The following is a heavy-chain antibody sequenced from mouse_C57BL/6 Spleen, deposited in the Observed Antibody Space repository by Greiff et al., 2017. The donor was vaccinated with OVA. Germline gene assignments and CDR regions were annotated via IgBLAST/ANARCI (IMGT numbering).Heavy chain of an antibody. D-gene: IGHD2-2*01. J-gene: IGHJ3*01. V-gene: IGHV1-63*01. CDR1: GYTFTNYW. Sequence: QVQLQQSGAELVRPGTSVKMSCKASGYTFTNYWIGWAKQRPGHGLEWIGDIYPGGGYTNYTEKFKGRATLTADKSSSTAYMQFSSLTSEDSAFYYCARMWGYDGAWFAYWGQGTLVTVSA. CDR2: IYPGGGYT. CDR3: ARMWGYDGAWFAY.